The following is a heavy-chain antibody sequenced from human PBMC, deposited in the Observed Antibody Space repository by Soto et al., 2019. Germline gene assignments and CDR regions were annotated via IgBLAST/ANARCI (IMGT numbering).Heavy chain of an antibody. CDR2: IHDSGTT. CDR3: ASGRWYLAF. Sequence: SETLSLTCTVSGGSISSHYWSWVRQPPGKGLEWIGYIHDSGTTDYNPSLKSRVTISLDTSKNQFSLKLSSLTAADTAVYYCASGRWYLAFWGQGALVTVSS. CDR1: GGSISSHY. D-gene: IGHD6-13*01. V-gene: IGHV4-59*11. J-gene: IGHJ4*02.